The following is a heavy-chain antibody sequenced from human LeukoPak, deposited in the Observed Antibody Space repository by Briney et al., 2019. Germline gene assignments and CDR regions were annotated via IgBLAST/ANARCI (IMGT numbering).Heavy chain of an antibody. V-gene: IGHV1-2*02. CDR2: INPNSGGT. CDR1: GYTFTGYY. J-gene: IGHJ4*01. Sequence: ASVKVSCKASGYTFTGYYMHWVRQAPGQGLEWMGWINPNSGGTNYAQKFQGRVTMTRDTSISTAYMELSRLRSDDTAVYYCARGPRITMIVVVTPFDYWGQEPWSPSPQ. D-gene: IGHD3-22*01. CDR3: ARGPRITMIVVVTPFDY.